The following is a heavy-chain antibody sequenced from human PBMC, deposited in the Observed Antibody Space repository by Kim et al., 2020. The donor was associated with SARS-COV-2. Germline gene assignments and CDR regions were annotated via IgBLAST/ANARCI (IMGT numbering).Heavy chain of an antibody. CDR1: GDSVSSNSAA. CDR3: ARVVYSSSWTPYNWFDP. CDR2: TYYRSKWYN. V-gene: IGHV6-1*01. J-gene: IGHJ5*02. D-gene: IGHD6-13*01. Sequence: SRTLSLTCAISGDSVSSNSAAWNWIRQSPSRGLEWLGRTYYRSKWYNDYAVSVKSRITINPDTSKNQFSLQLNSVTPEDTAVYYCARVVYSSSWTPYNWFDPWGQGTLVTVSS.